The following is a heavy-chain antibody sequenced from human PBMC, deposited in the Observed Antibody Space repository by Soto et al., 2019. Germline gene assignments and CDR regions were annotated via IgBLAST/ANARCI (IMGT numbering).Heavy chain of an antibody. J-gene: IGHJ6*03. V-gene: IGHV3-74*01. CDR3: TRDAYYDFWSGYSAYYYYYMDV. D-gene: IGHD3-3*01. CDR2: INGDGSST. Sequence: EVQLVESGGGLVQPGGSLRLSCAASGFTFSSYWMHWVRQAPGKGLVWVSRINGDGSSTTHADSVRGRFTISRDNTKNTLYLQMNSLRAEDTAVDYCTRDAYYDFWSGYSAYYYYYMDVWGKGTTVTVSS. CDR1: GFTFSSYW.